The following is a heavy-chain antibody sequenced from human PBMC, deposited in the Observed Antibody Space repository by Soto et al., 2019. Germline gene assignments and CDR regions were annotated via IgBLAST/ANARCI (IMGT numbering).Heavy chain of an antibody. CDR2: ISAYNGDT. V-gene: IGHV1-18*01. CDR1: GYIFTSYG. J-gene: IGHJ5*02. Sequence: QMQLVQSGGEVKKPGASVKVSCKASGYIFTSYGIIWVRQAPGQGLEWMGWISAYNGDTNYAHNVQGRVTMRIDTSSSTAYMELTSLTSDDTAVYYCARDNDDSGNAITDGWFDPWGQGTLVTVSS. CDR3: ARDNDDSGNAITDGWFDP. D-gene: IGHD4-4*01.